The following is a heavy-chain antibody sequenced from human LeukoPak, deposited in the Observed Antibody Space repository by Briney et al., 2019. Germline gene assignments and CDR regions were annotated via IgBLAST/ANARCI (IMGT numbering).Heavy chain of an antibody. D-gene: IGHD4/OR15-4a*01. J-gene: IGHJ4*02. Sequence: GGSLRLSCAASGFTFSSYAMSWVRQAPGKGLEWVSVIYSGGSTYYADSVKGRFTISRDNSKNTRYLQMNSLRAEDTAVYYCARGLTDVYGGEDWGQGTLVTVSS. V-gene: IGHV3-66*01. CDR3: ARGLTDVYGGED. CDR2: IYSGGST. CDR1: GFTFSSYA.